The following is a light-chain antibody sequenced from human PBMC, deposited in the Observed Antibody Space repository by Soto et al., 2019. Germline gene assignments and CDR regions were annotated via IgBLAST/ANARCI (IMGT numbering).Light chain of an antibody. V-gene: IGKV3-20*01. Sequence: IVFRQSPCTLSASPGERVTLPCRASQSVSSSSLAWYQQKPGQAPRLLIYAASSRATGIPDRFSGSGSGTDFTLTISRLEPEDFAVYYCQQYVSSPTFGQGTKVDI. J-gene: IGKJ1*01. CDR2: AAS. CDR3: QQYVSSPT. CDR1: QSVSSSS.